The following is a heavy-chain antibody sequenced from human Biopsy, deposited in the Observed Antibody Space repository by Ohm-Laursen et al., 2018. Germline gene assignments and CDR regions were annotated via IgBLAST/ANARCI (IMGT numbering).Heavy chain of an antibody. J-gene: IGHJ5*02. CDR1: GGTFSAFG. D-gene: IGHD3-10*01. Sequence: GASVKVSCKVIGGTFSAFGISWVRLAPGHGLEFVGGIIPIFQTTHYAQSFQGRVTIVADKSTSTAYMELSSLRSDDTAIYYCATVRGLVWFGELIAWGQGTLVTVSS. V-gene: IGHV1-69*06. CDR2: IIPIFQTT. CDR3: ATVRGLVWFGELIA.